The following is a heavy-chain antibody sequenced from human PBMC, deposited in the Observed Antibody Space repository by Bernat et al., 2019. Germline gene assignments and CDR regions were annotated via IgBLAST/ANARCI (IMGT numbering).Heavy chain of an antibody. CDR3: ARETYYYGSGSSGWFDP. V-gene: IGHV3-30*01. CDR1: GFTFSSYA. D-gene: IGHD3-10*01. Sequence: QVQLVESGGGVVQPGRSLRLSCAASGFTFSSYAMHWVRQAPGKGLEWVAVISYDGSNKYYADSVKGRFTISRDNSKNTLYLQMNSLRAEDTAVYYRARETYYYGSGSSGWFDPWGQGTLVTVSS. CDR2: ISYDGSNK. J-gene: IGHJ5*02.